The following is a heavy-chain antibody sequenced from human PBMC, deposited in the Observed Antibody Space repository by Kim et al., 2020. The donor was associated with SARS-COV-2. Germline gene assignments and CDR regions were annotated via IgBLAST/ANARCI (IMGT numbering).Heavy chain of an antibody. D-gene: IGHD3-10*01. CDR3: ASGRITMGRGVTRLFDY. CDR2: INHSGST. Sequence: SETLSLTCAVYGGSFSGYYWSWIRQPQGKGLEWMGEINHSGSTNYNPSLKSRVTISVDTSKNQISLKLSSVTAADTAVYYCASGRITMGRGVTRLFDYWGQGTLVTVSS. CDR1: GGSFSGYY. V-gene: IGHV4-34*01. J-gene: IGHJ4*02.